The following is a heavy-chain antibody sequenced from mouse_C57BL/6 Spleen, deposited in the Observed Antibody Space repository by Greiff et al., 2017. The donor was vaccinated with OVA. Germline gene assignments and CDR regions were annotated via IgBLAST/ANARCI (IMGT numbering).Heavy chain of an antibody. CDR1: GYAFSSSW. CDR3: ARSDWDPWFAY. J-gene: IGHJ3*01. V-gene: IGHV1-82*01. CDR2: IYPGDGDT. D-gene: IGHD4-1*01. Sequence: QVQLQQSGPELVKPGASVKISCKASGYAFSSSWMNWVKQRPGKGLEWIGRIYPGDGDTNYNGKFKGKATLTADKSYSTAYMQLSSLTSEDSAVYFCARSDWDPWFAYWGQGTLVTVSA.